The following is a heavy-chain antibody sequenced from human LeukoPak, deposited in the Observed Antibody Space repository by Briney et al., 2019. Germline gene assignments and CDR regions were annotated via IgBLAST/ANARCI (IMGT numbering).Heavy chain of an antibody. Sequence: SVKVSCTASGGTFSSYAISWVRQAPGQGLEWMGGIIPIFGTANYAQKFQGRVTITADESTSTAYMELSSLRSEDTAVYYCARDRQGAYQFDPWGQGTLVTVSS. J-gene: IGHJ5*02. D-gene: IGHD3-16*01. V-gene: IGHV1-69*13. CDR3: ARDRQGAYQFDP. CDR1: GGTFSSYA. CDR2: IIPIFGTA.